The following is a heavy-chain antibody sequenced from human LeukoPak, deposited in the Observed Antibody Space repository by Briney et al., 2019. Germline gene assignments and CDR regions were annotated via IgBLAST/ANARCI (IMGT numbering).Heavy chain of an antibody. CDR3: AKSVSTLHYFDY. J-gene: IGHJ4*02. D-gene: IGHD5/OR15-5a*01. Sequence: GGFLRLSCAASGFTFDDYAMHWVRQAPGKGLEWVSGISWNSGSIGYADSVKGRFTISRDNAKNSLYLQMNSLRAEDMALYYCAKSVSTLHYFDYWGQGTLVTVSS. CDR2: ISWNSGSI. CDR1: GFTFDDYA. V-gene: IGHV3-9*03.